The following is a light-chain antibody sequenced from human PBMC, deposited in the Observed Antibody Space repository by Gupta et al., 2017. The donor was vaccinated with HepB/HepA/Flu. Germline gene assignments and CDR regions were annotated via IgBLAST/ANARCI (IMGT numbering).Light chain of an antibody. CDR3: QNYNRAPLT. CDR1: QGISNY. V-gene: IGKV1-27*01. J-gene: IGKJ4*01. Sequence: DIQLTQSPSSLSASVGDRVPFTCRASQGISNYLAWYQQKPGKVPNLLSYAASTLQSGVPSRFSGSGSGPECNITISSLKPADVATYYCQNYNRAPLTCGGGTKVEIK. CDR2: AAS.